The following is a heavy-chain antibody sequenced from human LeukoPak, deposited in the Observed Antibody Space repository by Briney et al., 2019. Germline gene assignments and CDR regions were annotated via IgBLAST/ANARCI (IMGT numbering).Heavy chain of an antibody. CDR1: GFTFSSYG. V-gene: IGHV3-33*01. D-gene: IGHD5-12*01. CDR2: IWYDGSNK. J-gene: IGHJ4*02. CDR3: ARAVQMATIPPGY. Sequence: GGSLRLSCAASGFTFSSYGMPWVRQAPGKGLEWVAVIWYDGSNKYYADSVKGRFTISRDNSKNTLYLQMNSLRAEDTAVYYCARAVQMATIPPGYWGQGTLVTVSS.